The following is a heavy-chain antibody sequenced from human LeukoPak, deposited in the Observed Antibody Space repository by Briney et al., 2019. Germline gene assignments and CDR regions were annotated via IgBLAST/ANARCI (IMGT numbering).Heavy chain of an antibody. V-gene: IGHV4-59*01. CDR1: GGSISNYY. CDR2: VYYTGST. Sequence: SETLSLTCPVSGGSISNYYYWTWIRQPPGKGLDWIGYVYYTGSTNFNPSLKSRVTMSLDTSRNQFSLKLTSLTAEDTAVYYCARGAMATTPFFDYWGQGTLVTVSS. J-gene: IGHJ4*02. D-gene: IGHD5-24*01. CDR3: ARGAMATTPFFDY.